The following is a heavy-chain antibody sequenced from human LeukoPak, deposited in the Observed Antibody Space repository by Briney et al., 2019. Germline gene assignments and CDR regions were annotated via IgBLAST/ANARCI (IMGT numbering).Heavy chain of an antibody. CDR3: ARQWRIVGANWFGP. J-gene: IGHJ5*02. V-gene: IGHV4-39*01. CDR1: GGSISSSNYY. D-gene: IGHD1-26*01. Sequence: SETLSLTCTVSGGSISSSNYYWGWIRQPPGKGLEWISSNYDSGNIYYNPSLQGRVTISVDTSKNPFSLKLSSVTAADTAVYYCARQWRIVGANWFGPWGQGTLVTVSS. CDR2: NYDSGNI.